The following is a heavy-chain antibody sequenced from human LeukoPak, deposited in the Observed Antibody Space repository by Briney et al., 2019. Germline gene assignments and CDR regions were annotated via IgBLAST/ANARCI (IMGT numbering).Heavy chain of an antibody. D-gene: IGHD6-19*01. CDR1: GGTFSSYA. CDR2: IIPIFGTA. V-gene: IGHV1-69*13. CDR3: ARGALQQWLVRSADNWFDP. J-gene: IGHJ5*02. Sequence: SVKVSCKASGGTFSSYAISWVRQAPGHGLEWMGGIIPIFGTANYAQKFQGRVTITADESTSTAYMELSSLRSEDTAVYYCARGALQQWLVRSADNWFDPWGQGTLVTVSS.